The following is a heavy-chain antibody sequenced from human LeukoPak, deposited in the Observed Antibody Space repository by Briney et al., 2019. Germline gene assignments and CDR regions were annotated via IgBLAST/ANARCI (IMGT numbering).Heavy chain of an antibody. D-gene: IGHD5-18*01. CDR3: ARHRTAINRYGPYDAFDI. J-gene: IGHJ3*02. Sequence: SETLSLTCTVSGVSISSSDYYWGWIRQPPGKGLEWIGSIYYSGRTYYNPPLKSRVTISEDTSKDQFPLKLSSVTAADTAVYYCARHRTAINRYGPYDAFDIWGPGTMVTVSS. CDR1: GVSISSSDYY. V-gene: IGHV4-39*01. CDR2: IYYSGRT.